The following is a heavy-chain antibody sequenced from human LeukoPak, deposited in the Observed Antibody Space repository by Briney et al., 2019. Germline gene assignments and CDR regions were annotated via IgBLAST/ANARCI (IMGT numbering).Heavy chain of an antibody. CDR3: AKVDSFWYFDL. V-gene: IGHV3-23*01. CDR1: GFTFSSYA. J-gene: IGHJ2*01. CDR2: IGGSGGST. D-gene: IGHD3-9*01. Sequence: GGSLGLSCAASGFTFSSYAMTWVRQAPGKGLEWVSAIGGSGGSTYYADSVKGRFTVSRDNSKNTFFVQMSSLRADDTAVYYCAKVDSFWYFDLWGRGTLVTVSS.